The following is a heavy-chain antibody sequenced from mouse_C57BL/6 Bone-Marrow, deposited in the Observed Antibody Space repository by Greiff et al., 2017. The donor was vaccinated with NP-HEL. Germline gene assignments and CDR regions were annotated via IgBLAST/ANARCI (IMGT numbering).Heavy chain of an antibody. Sequence: QVQLKQSGAELVSPGASVTLSCKASGYTFTDYEMHWVKQTPVHGLEWIGAIDPETGGTAYNQKFKGKAILTADKSSSTAYMELRSLTSEDSAVYYCTSRGNYLYYFDYWGQGTTLTVSS. J-gene: IGHJ2*01. CDR3: TSRGNYLYYFDY. D-gene: IGHD2-1*01. V-gene: IGHV1-15*01. CDR2: IDPETGGT. CDR1: GYTFTDYE.